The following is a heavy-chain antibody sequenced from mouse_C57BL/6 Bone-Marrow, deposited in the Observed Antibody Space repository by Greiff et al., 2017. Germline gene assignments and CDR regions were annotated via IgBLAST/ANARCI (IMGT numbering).Heavy chain of an antibody. CDR2: LYPGNRET. V-gene: IGHV1-5*01. CDR1: GYKFISYW. Sequence: VPLQQSATVLARPGASVKMSCKTSGYKFISYWMHWVKQRPGQGLAWLGALYPGNRETSSNQKFTGKANLTAVTSASPDYLALSSMTNEDSAVYYCTRYYDVLLFAYRGQGTLVTVSA. CDR3: TRYYDVLLFAY. J-gene: IGHJ3*01. D-gene: IGHD2-4*01.